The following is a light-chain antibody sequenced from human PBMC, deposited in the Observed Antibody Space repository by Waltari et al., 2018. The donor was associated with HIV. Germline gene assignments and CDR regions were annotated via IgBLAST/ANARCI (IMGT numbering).Light chain of an antibody. Sequence: EIVLTQSPATLSLSPGERATLSCRASQSVSSYLAWYQQKPGQAPRLLIYDASNRATGIPARFSGSGSGTDFTLTISSLEPEDFAVYYCQQRSNWPPNLLTFGPGTKVDIK. CDR3: QQRSNWPPNLLT. CDR2: DAS. CDR1: QSVSSY. J-gene: IGKJ3*01. V-gene: IGKV3-11*01.